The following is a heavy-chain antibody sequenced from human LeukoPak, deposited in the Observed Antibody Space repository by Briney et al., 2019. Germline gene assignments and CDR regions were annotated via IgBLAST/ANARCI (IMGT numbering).Heavy chain of an antibody. J-gene: IGHJ4*02. D-gene: IGHD3-22*01. Sequence: SETLSLTCTVSGGSISMTSYYWGWIRQPPGKGLEWIGSISYSGTTYYNPSLKSRVTMSVDTSKNQFSLKLSSVTAADTAVFYCARHPYYSDNSGYYYYFDPWGQGTLVTVSS. CDR3: ARHPYYSDNSGYYYYFDP. V-gene: IGHV4-39*01. CDR1: GGSISMTSYY. CDR2: ISYSGTT.